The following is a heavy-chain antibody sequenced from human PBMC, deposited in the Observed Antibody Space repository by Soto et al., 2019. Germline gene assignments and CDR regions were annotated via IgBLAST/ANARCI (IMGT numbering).Heavy chain of an antibody. D-gene: IGHD5-18*01. V-gene: IGHV1-18*01. CDR1: GYTFTSYG. CDR2: ITTNNANT. J-gene: IGHJ4*02. CDR3: ARTRGYSYGYADY. Sequence: ASVKVSFKAAGYTFTSYGISWVRQAPGQGLEWMGWITTNNANTNYAQNLQGRVTMSTDTSTSTAYMELRSLRSDDTAVYYCARTRGYSYGYADYWGQGTLVTVSS.